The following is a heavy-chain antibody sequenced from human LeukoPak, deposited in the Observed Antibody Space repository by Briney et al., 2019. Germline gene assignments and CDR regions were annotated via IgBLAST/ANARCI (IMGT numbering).Heavy chain of an antibody. CDR1: GYTFTSYD. J-gene: IGHJ3*02. V-gene: IGHV1-18*01. D-gene: IGHD1-26*01. CDR2: ISTYNGHT. CDR3: ARGGRWELPRPYAFDI. Sequence: ASVKVSCKASGYTFTSYDISWLRQAPGQGLEWMGWISTYNGHTNYAQKLQGRVTMTTDTSTSTAYMELRNLRSDDTAVYYCARGGRWELPRPYAFDIWGQGTMVTVSS.